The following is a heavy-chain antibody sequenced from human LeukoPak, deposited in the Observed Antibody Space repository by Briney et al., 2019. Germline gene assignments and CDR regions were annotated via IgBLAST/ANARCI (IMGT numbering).Heavy chain of an antibody. J-gene: IGHJ4*02. CDR3: AGGYYDFWSGQSYYFDY. D-gene: IGHD3-3*01. Sequence: PSETLSLTCFVSGGSVSSNNHYWTWIRQPPGKGLEWIGSIYYSGSTYYNPSLKSRVTISVDTSKNQFSLKLSSVTAADTAVYYCAGGYYDFWSGQSYYFDYWGQGTLVTVSS. V-gene: IGHV4-39*01. CDR1: GGSVSSNNHY. CDR2: IYYSGST.